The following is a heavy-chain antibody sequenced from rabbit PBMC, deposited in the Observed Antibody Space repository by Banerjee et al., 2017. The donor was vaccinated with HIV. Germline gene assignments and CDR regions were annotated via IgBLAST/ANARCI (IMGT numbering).Heavy chain of an antibody. CDR3: VRDSGHAPNL. CDR1: GLDFSSSYW. CDR2: IHTVSSGST. D-gene: IGHD6-1*01. Sequence: QSLEESGGDLVKPGASLTLTCTASGLDFSSSYWICWVRQAPGKGLEWIGCIHTVSSGSTYYANWAKGRFTISKTSSTTMTLQMTSLTAADTATYFCVRDSGHAPNLWGPGTLVTVS. V-gene: IGHV1S40*01. J-gene: IGHJ4*01.